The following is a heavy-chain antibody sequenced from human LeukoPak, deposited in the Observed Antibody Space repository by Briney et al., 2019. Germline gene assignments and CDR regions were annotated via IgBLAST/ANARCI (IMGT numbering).Heavy chain of an antibody. J-gene: IGHJ5*02. D-gene: IGHD3-3*01. Sequence: ASVKVSCKASGGTFSSYAISWVRQAPGQGLEWMGWINVNSGGTNYAQKFQVRVTMTRDTSISTAYMELSRLRSDDTAVYYCARGPLILEGDWFDPWGQGTLVTVSP. V-gene: IGHV1-2*02. CDR3: ARGPLILEGDWFDP. CDR2: INVNSGGT. CDR1: GGTFSSYA.